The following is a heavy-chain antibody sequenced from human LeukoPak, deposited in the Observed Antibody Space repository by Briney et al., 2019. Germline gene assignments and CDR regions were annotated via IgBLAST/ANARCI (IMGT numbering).Heavy chain of an antibody. CDR3: ARENIVAYNWFDP. D-gene: IGHD5-12*01. Sequence: PSETLSLTCTVSGGSISSYYWSWIRQPPGMGLEWIGYIYYSGSTNYNPSLKSRVTISVDTSKNQFSLKLSSVTAADTAVYYCARENIVAYNWFDPWGQGTLVTVSS. CDR2: IYYSGST. CDR1: GGSISSYY. J-gene: IGHJ5*02. V-gene: IGHV4-59*01.